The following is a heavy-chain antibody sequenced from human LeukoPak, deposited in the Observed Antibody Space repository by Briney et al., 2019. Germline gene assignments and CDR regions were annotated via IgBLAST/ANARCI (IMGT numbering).Heavy chain of an antibody. V-gene: IGHV3-30*18. CDR2: ISYDGSNK. CDR3: AKAGEAYYYYMDV. CDR1: GFTFSSYG. Sequence: HSGGSLRLSCAASGFTFSSYGMHWVRQAPGKGLEWVAVISYDGSNKYYADSVKGRFTISRDNSKNTLYLQMNSLRAEDTAVYYCAKAGEAYYYYMDVWGKGTTVTVSS. D-gene: IGHD3-10*01. J-gene: IGHJ6*03.